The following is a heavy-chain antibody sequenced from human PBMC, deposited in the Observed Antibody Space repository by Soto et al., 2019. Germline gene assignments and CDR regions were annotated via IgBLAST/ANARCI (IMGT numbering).Heavy chain of an antibody. J-gene: IGHJ4*02. CDR2: INSDGSST. V-gene: IGHV3-74*01. D-gene: IGHD3-22*01. Sequence: EVQLVESGGGLVQPGGSLRLSCAASGFTFSSYWMHWVRQAPGKGLVWVSRINSDGSSTSYADSVKGRFTISRDNAKNTLYLQMNRLRAEDTAVYYCARGETDYYDSSGYYYGYFDYWGQGTLVTVSS. CDR3: ARGETDYYDSSGYYYGYFDY. CDR1: GFTFSSYW.